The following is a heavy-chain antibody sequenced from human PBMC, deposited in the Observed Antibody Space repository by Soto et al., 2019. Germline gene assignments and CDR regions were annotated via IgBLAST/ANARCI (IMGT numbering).Heavy chain of an antibody. J-gene: IGHJ3*02. D-gene: IGHD1-26*01. CDR1: GFTFSSYW. CDR2: IKQDGSEK. V-gene: IGHV3-7*01. CDR3: AIVGATTEIDAFDI. Sequence: VGSLRLSCAASGFTFSSYWMSWVRQAPGKGLEWVANIKQDGSEKYYVDSVKGRFTISRDNAKNSLYLQMNSLRAEDTAVYYCAIVGATTEIDAFDIWGQGTMVTVSS.